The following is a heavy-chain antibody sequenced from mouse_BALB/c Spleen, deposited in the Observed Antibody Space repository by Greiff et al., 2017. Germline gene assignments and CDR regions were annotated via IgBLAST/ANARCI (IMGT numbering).Heavy chain of an antibody. J-gene: IGHJ3*01. D-gene: IGHD2-4*01. CDR3: ARDAPYDYDFTWFAY. V-gene: IGHV7-3*02. CDR2: IRNKANGYTT. CDR1: GFTFTDYY. Sequence: DVKLVESGGGLVQPGGSLRLSCATSGFTFTDYYMSWVRQPPGKALEWLGFIRNKANGYTTEYSASVKGRFTISRDNSQSILYLQMNTLRAEDSATYYCARDAPYDYDFTWFAYWGQGTLVTVSA.